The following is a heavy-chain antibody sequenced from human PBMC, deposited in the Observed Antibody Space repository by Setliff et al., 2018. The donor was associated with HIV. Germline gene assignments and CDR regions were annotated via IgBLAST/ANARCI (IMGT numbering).Heavy chain of an antibody. Sequence: SETLSLTCAVYGGSFSGYFWSWIRQSPGKGLEWIGEFRHSGNTNINPSLKSRVTISGDTTENQISLKLTSVTAADTAVYYCARGGRSTVTQWAWFDPWGQGTLVTVSS. CDR2: FRHSGNT. J-gene: IGHJ5*02. V-gene: IGHV4-34*01. D-gene: IGHD4-17*01. CDR3: ARGGRSTVTQWAWFDP. CDR1: GGSFSGYF.